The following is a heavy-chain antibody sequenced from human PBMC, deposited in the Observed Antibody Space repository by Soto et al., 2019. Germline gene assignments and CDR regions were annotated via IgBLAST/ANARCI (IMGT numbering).Heavy chain of an antibody. Sequence: SETLSLTCAVYGGSFSGYYWSWIRQPPGKGLEWIGEINHSGSTNYNPSLKSRVTISVDTSKNQFSLKLSSVTAADTAVYYCARGRSFTVFGGVIPQYYYYYYMDVWGKGTTVTVSS. CDR1: GGSFSGYY. CDR3: ARGRSFTVFGGVIPQYYYYYYMDV. D-gene: IGHD3-3*01. J-gene: IGHJ6*03. CDR2: INHSGST. V-gene: IGHV4-34*01.